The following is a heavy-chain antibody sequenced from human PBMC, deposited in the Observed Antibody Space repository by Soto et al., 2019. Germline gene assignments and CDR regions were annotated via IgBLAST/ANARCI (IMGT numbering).Heavy chain of an antibody. CDR1: GGSISSYY. CDR3: ARRSGYSSMYYYYYMDV. CDR2: IYYSGST. J-gene: IGHJ6*03. Sequence: SETLSLTCTVSGGSISSYYWSWIRQPPGKGLEWIGYIYYSGSTNYNPSLKSRVTISVDTSKNQFSLKLSSVTAADTAVYYCARRSGYSSMYYYYYMDVWGKGTTVTVSS. V-gene: IGHV4-59*08. D-gene: IGHD6-13*01.